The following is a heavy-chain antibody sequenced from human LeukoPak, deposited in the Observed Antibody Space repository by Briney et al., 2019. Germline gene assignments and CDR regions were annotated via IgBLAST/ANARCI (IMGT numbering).Heavy chain of an antibody. CDR1: GFTFSNYG. J-gene: IGHJ3*02. V-gene: IGHV3-48*01. Sequence: PGGSLRLSCATSGFTFSNYGMHWVRQAPGKGLEWVSYISSSGSTIYYADSVKGRFTISRDNAKNSLYLQMNSLRAEDTAVYYCARDGLGYYDSSGYSDAFDIWGQGTMVTVSS. CDR2: ISSSGSTI. CDR3: ARDGLGYYDSSGYSDAFDI. D-gene: IGHD3-22*01.